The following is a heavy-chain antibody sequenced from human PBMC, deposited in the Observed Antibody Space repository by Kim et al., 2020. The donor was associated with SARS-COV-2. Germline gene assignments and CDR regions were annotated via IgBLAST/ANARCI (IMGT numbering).Heavy chain of an antibody. D-gene: IGHD3-22*01. Sequence: GGSLRLSCAASGFTFSSYGMHWVRQAPGKGLEWVAVISYDGSNKYYADSVKGRFTISRDNSKNTLYLQMNSLRAEDTAVYYCAKGPSITMIVVEYYGMDVWGQGTTVTVSS. CDR3: AKGPSITMIVVEYYGMDV. V-gene: IGHV3-30*18. CDR1: GFTFSSYG. J-gene: IGHJ6*02. CDR2: ISYDGSNK.